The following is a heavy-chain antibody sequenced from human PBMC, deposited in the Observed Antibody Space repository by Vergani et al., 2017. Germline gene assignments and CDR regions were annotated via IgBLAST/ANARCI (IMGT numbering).Heavy chain of an antibody. V-gene: IGHV3-23*01. CDR2: ISGSGGNT. Sequence: EVQLLESGGGLLQPGGSLRLSCGASGFPFSSYAMTWVRQAPGKGLEWVSAISGSGGNTFYTDSVKGRFTISRDNTKNTLYLQMNSLRVEDTAVYYCAKDSGPALGYMDVWGKGTTVTVSS. D-gene: IGHD1-14*01. CDR1: GFPFSSYA. CDR3: AKDSGPALGYMDV. J-gene: IGHJ6*03.